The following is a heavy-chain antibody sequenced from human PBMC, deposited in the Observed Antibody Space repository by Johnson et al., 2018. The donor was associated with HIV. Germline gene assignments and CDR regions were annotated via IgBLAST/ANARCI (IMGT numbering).Heavy chain of an antibody. J-gene: IGHJ3*02. CDR1: GFTFSDYY. CDR3: ARACRDGYTCDVYDI. D-gene: IGHD5-24*01. Sequence: VQLVESGGGLVKPGGSLRLSCAASGFTFSDYYMSWIRQAPGKGLEWVSHISSSGSPINYADSVKGRFSISRDSAKNTLYLQMNSLRADDTAAYYCARACRDGYTCDVYDIWGQGTMVTVSS. CDR2: ISSSGSPI. V-gene: IGHV3-11*04.